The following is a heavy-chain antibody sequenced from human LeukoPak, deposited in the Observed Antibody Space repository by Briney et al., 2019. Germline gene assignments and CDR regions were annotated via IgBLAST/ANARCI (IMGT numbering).Heavy chain of an antibody. CDR1: GYTFTGYY. J-gene: IGHJ4*02. V-gene: IGHV1-2*02. D-gene: IGHD1-7*01. Sequence: GASVKVSCEASGYTFTGYYMHWVRQAPGQGLEWMGWINPNSGGTNYAQKFQGRVTMTRDTSISTAYMELSRLRSDDTAVYYCARLGITGTTGGYYFDYWGQGTLVTVSS. CDR3: ARLGITGTTGGYYFDY. CDR2: INPNSGGT.